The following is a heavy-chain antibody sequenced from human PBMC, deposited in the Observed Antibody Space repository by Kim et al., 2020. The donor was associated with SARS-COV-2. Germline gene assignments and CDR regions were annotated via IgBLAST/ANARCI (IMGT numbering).Heavy chain of an antibody. CDR2: ISSTSSTI. D-gene: IGHD3-22*01. J-gene: IGHJ4*01. CDR1: GFTFSAHS. Sequence: GGSLRLSCAASGFTFSAHSMNWVRLAPGKGPEWVSYISSTSSTIYYAESVKGRFPISRDNTQNSLYLQMNSLRAEDTAVYYCASHYASRHYSRSYFDYLG. CDR3: ASHYASRHYSRSYFDY. V-gene: IGHV3-48*04.